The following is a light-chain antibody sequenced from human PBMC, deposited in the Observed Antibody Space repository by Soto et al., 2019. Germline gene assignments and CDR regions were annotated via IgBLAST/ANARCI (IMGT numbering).Light chain of an antibody. Sequence: DIVLTQSPDSLAVSLGERAAINYKSSQTVVYSTSSQSYLAWYQQKPGQPPKLLIYWASTRESGVPDRFIGSGSGTDFTLTINNLQAEDVAVYYCQQYYDTPYTFGQGTKLVMK. CDR1: QTVVYSTSSQSY. CDR3: QQYYDTPYT. V-gene: IGKV4-1*01. CDR2: WAS. J-gene: IGKJ2*01.